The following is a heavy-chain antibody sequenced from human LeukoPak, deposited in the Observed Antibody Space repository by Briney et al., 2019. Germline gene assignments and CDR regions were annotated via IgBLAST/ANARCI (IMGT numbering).Heavy chain of an antibody. Sequence: PGGSLRLSCAASGFTFSSYWMNWVRQAPGKGLVWVSRIASDGSSTTYADSVKGRFSISRDNAKNTLYLQMNSLRAEDTAVYYCARGYSSGLHFDYWGQGTLVTVSS. V-gene: IGHV3-74*01. CDR2: IASDGSST. CDR3: ARGYSSGLHFDY. CDR1: GFTFSSYW. J-gene: IGHJ4*02. D-gene: IGHD6-19*01.